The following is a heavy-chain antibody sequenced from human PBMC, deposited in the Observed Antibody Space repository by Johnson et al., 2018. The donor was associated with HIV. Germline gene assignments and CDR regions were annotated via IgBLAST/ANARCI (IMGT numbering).Heavy chain of an antibody. CDR1: GFTVSSNY. CDR2: IYSGGST. V-gene: IGHV3-66*01. Sequence: MLLVESGGGLVQPGGSLRLSCAASGFTVSSNYMSWVRQAPGKGLEWVSVIYSGGSTYYADSVKGRFTISRDNSKNTLYLQMGSLRAEDMAVYYCNTDAFDIWGQGTMVTVSS. J-gene: IGHJ3*02. CDR3: NTDAFDI.